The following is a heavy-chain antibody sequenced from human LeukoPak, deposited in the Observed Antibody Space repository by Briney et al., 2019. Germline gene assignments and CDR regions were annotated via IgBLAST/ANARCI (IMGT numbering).Heavy chain of an antibody. V-gene: IGHV4-4*07. CDR2: IYTSGST. Sequence: SETLSLTCTVSGGSISSYYWSWIRQPAGKGLEWIGRIYTSGSTNYNPSLKSRVTMSVDTSKNQFSLKLAFMTAADTAVYYCARGFCRGSSCFEFFQHWGQGTLVAVSS. CDR1: GGSISSYY. J-gene: IGHJ1*01. D-gene: IGHD2-2*01. CDR3: ARGFCRGSSCFEFFQH.